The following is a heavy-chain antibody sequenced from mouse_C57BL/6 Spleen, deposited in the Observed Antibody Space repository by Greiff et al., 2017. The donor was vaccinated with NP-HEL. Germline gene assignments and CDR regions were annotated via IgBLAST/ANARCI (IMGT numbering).Heavy chain of an antibody. CDR3: ARSVPGGWFAY. CDR2: IYPGDGDT. Sequence: QVQLQQSGPELVKPGASVKISCKASGYAFSSSWMNWVKQRPGKGLEWIGRIYPGDGDTNYNGKFKGKATLTADKSSSTAYMQLSSLTSEDSAVSFCARSVPGGWFAYWGQGTLVTVSA. V-gene: IGHV1-82*01. CDR1: GYAFSSSW. J-gene: IGHJ3*01.